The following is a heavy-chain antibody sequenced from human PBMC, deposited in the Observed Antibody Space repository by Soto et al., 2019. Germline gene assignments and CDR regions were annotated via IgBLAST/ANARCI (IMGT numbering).Heavy chain of an antibody. V-gene: IGHV3-30*18. D-gene: IGHD3-16*01. CDR1: GFTFSSYG. J-gene: IGHJ6*03. CDR3: AKGFNPGEIGGYYYMDV. CDR2: ISNDGSNK. Sequence: GGSLRLSCAASGFTFSSYGMHWVRQAPGKGLEWVAVISNDGSNKNYEDSVKGRFTISRDNSKNTLYLQMNSLRAEDTAVYYCAKGFNPGEIGGYYYMDVWGKGTTVTVSS.